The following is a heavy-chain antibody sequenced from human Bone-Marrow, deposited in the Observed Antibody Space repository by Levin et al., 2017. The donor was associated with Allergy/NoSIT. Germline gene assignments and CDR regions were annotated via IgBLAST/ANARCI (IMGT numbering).Heavy chain of an antibody. Sequence: GESLKISCTASGFTLSTYAMHWVRQAPGKGLAWVALISYDGSNQYYADSVKGRFSISRDTSKNTLFLQMNNLRAEDTAVYYCAKAQPSWRTPFDYWGHGTLVTVSS. D-gene: IGHD4-23*01. V-gene: IGHV3-30*18. J-gene: IGHJ4*01. CDR2: ISYDGSNQ. CDR1: GFTLSTYA. CDR3: AKAQPSWRTPFDY.